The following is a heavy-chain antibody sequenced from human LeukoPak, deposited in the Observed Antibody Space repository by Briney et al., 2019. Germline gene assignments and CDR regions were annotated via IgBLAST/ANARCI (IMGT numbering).Heavy chain of an antibody. CDR1: GGTFSSYA. CDR3: ARQGYSSSWYPYYFDY. J-gene: IGHJ4*02. D-gene: IGHD6-13*01. CDR2: IIPIFGTA. Sequence: GSSVKVSCKASGGTFSSYAISWVRQAPGQGLEWMGGIIPIFGTAKYAQQFQGRVTITADESTSTAYMELSSLRSEDTAVYYCARQGYSSSWYPYYFDYWGQGTLVTVSS. V-gene: IGHV1-69*01.